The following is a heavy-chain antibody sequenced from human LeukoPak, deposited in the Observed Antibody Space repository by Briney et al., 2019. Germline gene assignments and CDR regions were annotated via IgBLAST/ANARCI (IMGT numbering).Heavy chain of an antibody. V-gene: IGHV5-51*01. CDR1: GFSFDNYW. J-gene: IGHJ4*02. Sequence: GESLKISCKGSGFSFDNYWIGWVRQMPGKGLEWVGIIYPGDADTRYSPSFQGQVTISADRSVSTAYLQWSTLKASDTAMYYCVRRVRSTTNWSIGSDNYFVSWGQGTLVTVSS. CDR3: VRRVRSTTNWSIGSDNYFVS. CDR2: IYPGDADT. D-gene: IGHD2-2*01.